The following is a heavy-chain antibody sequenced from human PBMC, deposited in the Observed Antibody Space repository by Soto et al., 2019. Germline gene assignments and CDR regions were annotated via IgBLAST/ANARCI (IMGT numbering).Heavy chain of an antibody. Sequence: QLQLQESGPGLVKPSETLSLTCTVSGGSISSSGSYWGWIRQPPGKGLEWIGTIYYSGSTSYNPSLKSRVTISVDTSKNQFSLNLSSVTAADTAMYYCAQVNVIVPAAQVGIWFDPWGQGTLVTVSS. J-gene: IGHJ5*02. V-gene: IGHV4-39*01. CDR2: IYYSGST. CDR1: GGSISSSGSY. CDR3: AQVNVIVPAAQVGIWFDP. D-gene: IGHD2-2*01.